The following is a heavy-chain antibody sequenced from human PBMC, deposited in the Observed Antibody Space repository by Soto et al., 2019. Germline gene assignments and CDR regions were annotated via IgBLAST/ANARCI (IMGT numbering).Heavy chain of an antibody. D-gene: IGHD2-21*02. CDR3: VCFECGRTAVVTAIEANGY. J-gene: IGHJ4*02. CDR2: VKSDESTT. CDR1: GFTFSSYW. Sequence: VQLVASGGGLVQPGGSLRLSCAASGFTFSSYWMHWVRQGPGKGLVWVSRVKSDESTTSYADSVKGRFTISRDNAKNTLYLQMSSLRVEDTALYYCVCFECGRTAVVTAIEANGYWGQGTLVTVSS. V-gene: IGHV3-74*01.